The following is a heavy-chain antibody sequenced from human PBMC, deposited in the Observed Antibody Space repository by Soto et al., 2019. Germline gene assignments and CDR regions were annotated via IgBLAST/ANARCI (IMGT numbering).Heavy chain of an antibody. V-gene: IGHV4-39*01. CDR3: ARLDYSNLYYYGMDV. CDR2: IYYSGST. Sequence: KPSETLSLTCTVSGGSISSSSYYWGWIRQPPGKGLEWIGSIYYSGSTYYNPSLKSRVTISVDTSKNQFSLKLSSVTAADTAVYYCARLDYSNLYYYGMDVWGQGTTVTVSS. CDR1: GGSISSSSYY. J-gene: IGHJ6*02. D-gene: IGHD4-4*01.